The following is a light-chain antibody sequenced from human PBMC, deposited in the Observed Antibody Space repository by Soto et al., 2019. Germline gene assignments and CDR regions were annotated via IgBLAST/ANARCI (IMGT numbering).Light chain of an antibody. CDR2: DAY. V-gene: IGKV3-11*01. J-gene: IGKJ5*01. CDR3: QQRHMWTIT. CDR1: QSSSSY. Sequence: ENVFTQSPATLSLSPGERATLSCRASQSSSSYLAWYQQKPGQDPRLRIYDAYNRATGIPPRCSGSGSGTDFTLTISSLEPEDSAVYYCQQRHMWTITFGQGTRLEIK.